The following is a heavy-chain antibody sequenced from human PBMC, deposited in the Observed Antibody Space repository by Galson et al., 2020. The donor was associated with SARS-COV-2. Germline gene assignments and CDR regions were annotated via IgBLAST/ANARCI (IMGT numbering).Heavy chain of an antibody. CDR1: GFTFSTYG. CDR3: ARVVLRSWALDY. Sequence: GESLKIPCAASGFTFSTYGMHWVRQAPGKGLEWVAVIWYDGTNKYYADSVKGRFTISRDNSKNTLYLQMNSLRAEDTAVYYCARVVLRSWALDYWGQGTLVTVSS. CDR2: IWYDGTNK. V-gene: IGHV3-33*01. J-gene: IGHJ4*02. D-gene: IGHD3-22*01.